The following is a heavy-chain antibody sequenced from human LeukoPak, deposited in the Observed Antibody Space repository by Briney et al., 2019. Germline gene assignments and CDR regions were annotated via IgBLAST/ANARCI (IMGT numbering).Heavy chain of an antibody. CDR1: GGSFSGYY. V-gene: IGHV4-34*01. Sequence: SSETLSLTCAVYGGSFSGYYWSWIRQPPGKGLEWIGEINHSGSTNYNPSLKSRVTISVDTSKNQFSLKLSSVTAADTAVYYCARGQELTLGIAYWGQGTLVTVSS. CDR3: ARGQELTLGIAY. J-gene: IGHJ4*02. D-gene: IGHD3-9*01. CDR2: INHSGST.